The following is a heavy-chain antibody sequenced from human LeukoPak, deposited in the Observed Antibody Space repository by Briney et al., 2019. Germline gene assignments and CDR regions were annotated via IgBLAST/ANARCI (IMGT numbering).Heavy chain of an antibody. CDR1: GSIFNVYY. Sequence: GASVKVSCKSYGSIFNVYYMHWVRQVPGQGLEWMGWISPDGGVTNYAQKFQGRVTLIRDSATTTDYMELSRLTSDDTAVYYCARENWYYDHWGQGTLVTVSS. CDR2: ISPDGGVT. J-gene: IGHJ4*02. V-gene: IGHV1-2*02. CDR3: ARENWYYDH.